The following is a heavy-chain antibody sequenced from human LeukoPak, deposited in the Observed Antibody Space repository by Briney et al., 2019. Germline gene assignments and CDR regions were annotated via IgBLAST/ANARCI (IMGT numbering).Heavy chain of an antibody. CDR3: ASLQVCFYDAFDI. CDR2: IKQDGSEK. CDR1: GFTFSSYW. V-gene: IGHV3-7*01. Sequence: GGSLRLSCAASGFTFSSYWRSWVRQAPGKGLEWVANIKQDGSEKYYVAPVKGRFTISRDNAKNSLYLQMNSLRAEDTAVYYCASLQVCFYDAFDIWGQGTMVPVSA. D-gene: IGHD2-15*01. J-gene: IGHJ3*02.